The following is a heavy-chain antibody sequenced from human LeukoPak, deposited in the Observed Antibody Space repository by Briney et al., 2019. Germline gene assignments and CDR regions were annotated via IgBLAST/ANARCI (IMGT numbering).Heavy chain of an antibody. CDR2: INHSGST. Sequence: SETLSLACAVYGGSFSSYYWSWIRQPPGKGLEWIGEINHSGSTNYNPSPKSRVTISVDTSKNQYSPKLSSVSAADTAVYYCAREFPGSIAKNYYYMDVWGKGTTVTVSS. V-gene: IGHV4-34*01. D-gene: IGHD3-10*01. CDR3: AREFPGSIAKNYYYMDV. J-gene: IGHJ6*03. CDR1: GGSFSSYY.